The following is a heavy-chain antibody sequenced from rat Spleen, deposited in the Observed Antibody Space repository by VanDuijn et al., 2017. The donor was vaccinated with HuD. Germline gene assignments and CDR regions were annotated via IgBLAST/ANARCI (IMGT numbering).Heavy chain of an antibody. CDR1: GFTFSDYY. D-gene: IGHD4-1*01. CDR2: ISYDGSST. Sequence: EVQLVESDGGLVQPGRSLKLSCAASGFTFSDYYMAWVRQAPTKGLEWVATISYDGSSTYYRDSVKGRFTISRDNAKSTLYLQMDSLRSEDTATYYCASSTGHWFAYWGQGTLVTVSS. J-gene: IGHJ3*01. V-gene: IGHV5-29*01. CDR3: ASSTGHWFAY.